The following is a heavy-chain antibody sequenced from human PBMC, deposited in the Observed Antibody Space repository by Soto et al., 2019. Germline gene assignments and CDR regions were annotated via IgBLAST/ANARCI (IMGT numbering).Heavy chain of an antibody. CDR1: GYTFTSYA. D-gene: IGHD3-22*01. V-gene: IGHV1-3*01. Sequence: ASVKVSCKASGYTFTSYAMHWVRQAPGQRHEWMGWIIPIFGKANYAQKFQGRVTMTEDTSTDTAYMELSSLRSEDTAVYYCATSSITMIVVVTQGSFDYWGQGTLVTVSS. J-gene: IGHJ4*02. CDR3: ATSSITMIVVVTQGSFDY. CDR2: IIPIFGKA.